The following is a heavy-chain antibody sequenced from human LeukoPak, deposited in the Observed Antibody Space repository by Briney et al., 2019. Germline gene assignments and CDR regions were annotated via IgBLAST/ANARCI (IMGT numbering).Heavy chain of an antibody. Sequence: SETLSLTCTVSGDSISSGNYYWSWIRQPAGKGLEWIGRIWADGAPTYRPSLKSRVTISVDTSKNQFSLKLSSVTAADTAMYYCATPPAQTGWFGELLFGYWGQGTLVTVSS. CDR1: GDSISSGNYY. J-gene: IGHJ4*02. D-gene: IGHD3-10*01. CDR2: IWADGAP. CDR3: ATPPAQTGWFGELLFGY. V-gene: IGHV4-61*02.